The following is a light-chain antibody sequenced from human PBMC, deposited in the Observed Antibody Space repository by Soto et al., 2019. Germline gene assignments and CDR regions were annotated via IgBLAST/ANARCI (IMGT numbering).Light chain of an antibody. CDR2: LNSDGSH. CDR1: SGHSNYA. CDR3: QPGGTGLWV. V-gene: IGLV4-69*01. Sequence: QPVLTQSPSASASLGASVKLTCTLSSGHSNYAIAWHQQQPEKGPRCLMKLNSDGSHFKGDGIPDRLSGSSSGAERYLTISGRQSEDEADYYCQPGGTGLWVFGGGTKLTVL. J-gene: IGLJ3*02.